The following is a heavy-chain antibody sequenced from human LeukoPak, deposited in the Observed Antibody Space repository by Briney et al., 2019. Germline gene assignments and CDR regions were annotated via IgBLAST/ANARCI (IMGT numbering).Heavy chain of an antibody. CDR2: ISWDGGST. J-gene: IGHJ4*02. Sequence: GGSLRLSCAASGFTFDDYAMHWVRQAPGKGLEWVSLISWDGGSTYCADSVKGRFTISRDNSKNSLYLQMNSLRAEDTALYYCAKDRDTAMVYYFDYWGQGTLVTVSS. CDR1: GFTFDDYA. V-gene: IGHV3-43D*03. D-gene: IGHD5-18*01. CDR3: AKDRDTAMVYYFDY.